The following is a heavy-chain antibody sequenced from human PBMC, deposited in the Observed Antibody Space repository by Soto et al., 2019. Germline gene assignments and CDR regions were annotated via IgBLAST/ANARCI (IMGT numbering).Heavy chain of an antibody. Sequence: QVQLQESGPGLVKPSGTLSLTCDVSGASISGFDWWTWVRQPPGKGLEWIGEIYHSGTTNYKPSLKSRGTISVDKSKNQFSLRLTSVTAADTAVYYCARYENGLGTRLWGQGILVTVSS. CDR3: ARYENGLGTRL. CDR2: IYHSGTT. J-gene: IGHJ4*02. CDR1: GASISGFDW. V-gene: IGHV4-4*02. D-gene: IGHD3-10*01.